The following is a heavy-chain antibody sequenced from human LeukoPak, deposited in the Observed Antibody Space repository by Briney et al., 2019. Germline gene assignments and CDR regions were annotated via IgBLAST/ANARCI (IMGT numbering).Heavy chain of an antibody. Sequence: SVKVSCKASGGTFTSYGISWVRQAPGQGLEWLARIIPVFGTTNYARKFRGRVTVSTDDSTSTAFLELSSLTPEDTAVYYCAREGEGIAAAGTLLVYFDYWGQGTLVTVSS. CDR2: IIPVFGTT. D-gene: IGHD6-13*01. J-gene: IGHJ4*02. CDR1: GGTFTSYG. V-gene: IGHV1-69*05. CDR3: AREGEGIAAAGTLLVYFDY.